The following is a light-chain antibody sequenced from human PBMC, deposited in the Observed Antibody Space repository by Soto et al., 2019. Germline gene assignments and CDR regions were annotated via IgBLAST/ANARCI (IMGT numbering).Light chain of an antibody. CDR3: SSYAGGSNVV. CDR2: EVS. Sequence: QSALTQPPSASGSPGQSVTISCTGTSSDVGGYNYVSWYVQHPGKAPKLMIYEVSKRPSGVPDRSSGSKSGNTASLTVSGLQAEDEADYYCSSYAGGSNVVFGGGTQLTVL. V-gene: IGLV2-8*01. CDR1: SSDVGGYNY. J-gene: IGLJ2*01.